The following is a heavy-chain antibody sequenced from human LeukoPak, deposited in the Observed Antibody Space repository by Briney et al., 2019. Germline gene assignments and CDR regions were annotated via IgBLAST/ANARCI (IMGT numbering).Heavy chain of an antibody. D-gene: IGHD1-26*01. J-gene: IGHJ4*02. CDR2: ITSDGSST. CDR3: ARDLTGAVFDF. V-gene: IGHV3-74*01. Sequence: GGSLRLSCAASGFTFSSYWMHWVCQAPGKGLVCVSRITSDGSSTNYADSVRGRFTISRDNAKNTVYPQMNSLRAEDTAVYYCARDLTGAVFDFWGQGTLVTVSS. CDR1: GFTFSSYW.